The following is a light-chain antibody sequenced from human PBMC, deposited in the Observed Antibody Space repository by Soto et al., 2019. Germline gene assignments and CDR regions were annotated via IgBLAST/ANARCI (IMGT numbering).Light chain of an antibody. CDR3: QKSYSRPPT. J-gene: IGKJ3*01. V-gene: IGKV1-39*01. CDR1: QSITNY. CDR2: AAS. Sequence: DIQMTQSPSALSASVGDRVTITCRASQSITNYLNWYQHKPGQAPNLLIYAASTLQAGVPSRFRGRGSGKDFHPTNRSFQPEDFGNYFCQKSYSRPPTFGRGAKVDIK.